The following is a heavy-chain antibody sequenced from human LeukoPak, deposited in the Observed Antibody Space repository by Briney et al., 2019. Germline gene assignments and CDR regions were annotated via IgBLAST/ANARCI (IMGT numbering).Heavy chain of an antibody. CDR1: GYTFTGYY. CDR2: INPNSGGT. J-gene: IGHJ4*02. V-gene: IGHV1-2*02. Sequence: ASVKVSCTASGYTFTGYYMHWVRQAPGQGLEWMGWINPNSGGTNYAQKFQGRVTMARDTSISTAYMELSRLRSDDTAVYYCAREYYYGSGSPTMNYWGQGTLVTVSS. D-gene: IGHD3-10*01. CDR3: AREYYYGSGSPTMNY.